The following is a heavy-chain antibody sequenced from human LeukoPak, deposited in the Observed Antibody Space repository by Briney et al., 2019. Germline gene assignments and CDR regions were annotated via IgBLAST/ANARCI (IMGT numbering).Heavy chain of an antibody. CDR2: INTSGGST. CDR1: GFTFSSYA. V-gene: IGHV3-23*01. J-gene: IGHJ4*02. D-gene: IGHD3-22*01. Sequence: GGSLRLSCAASGFTFSSYAMSWVRQAPGKGLEWVSGINTSGGSTAYADSVKGRFTISRDNPRNTLYMQMNSLRAEDTALYYCAIMHPYYDGNGYWFQWGQGTLVTVSS. CDR3: AIMHPYYDGNGYWFQ.